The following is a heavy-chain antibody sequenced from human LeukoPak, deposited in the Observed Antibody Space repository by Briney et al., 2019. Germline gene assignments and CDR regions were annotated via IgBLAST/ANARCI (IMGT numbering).Heavy chain of an antibody. CDR3: GSGSGWYSPDY. V-gene: IGHV3-49*03. D-gene: IGHD6-19*01. Sequence: SLRLSCTASGFTFGDYAMNWFRQAPGKGLEWVGFSRSKAYGGTTEYAASVKGRFTISRDDSKNIAYLQMNSLKTEDTAVYYCGSGSGWYSPDYWGQGTLVTVSS. CDR2: SRSKAYGGTT. J-gene: IGHJ4*02. CDR1: GFTFGDYA.